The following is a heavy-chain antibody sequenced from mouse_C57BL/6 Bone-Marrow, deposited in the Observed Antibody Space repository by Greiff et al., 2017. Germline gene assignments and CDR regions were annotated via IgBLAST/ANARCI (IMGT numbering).Heavy chain of an antibody. D-gene: IGHD3-2*02. J-gene: IGHJ3*01. Sequence: VQLQQSGAELVRPGASVKLSCTASGFNIKDDYMHWVKQRPEQGLEWIGWIDPENGDTEYASKFQGKATITADTSSNTAYLQLSSLTSEDTAVYYCTTPTAQATAWFAYWGQGTLVTVSA. CDR1: GFNIKDDY. CDR2: IDPENGDT. V-gene: IGHV14-4*01. CDR3: TTPTAQATAWFAY.